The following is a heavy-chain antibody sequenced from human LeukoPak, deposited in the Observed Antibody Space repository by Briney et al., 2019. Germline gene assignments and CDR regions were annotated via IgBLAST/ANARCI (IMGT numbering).Heavy chain of an antibody. D-gene: IGHD3-3*01. J-gene: IGHJ4*02. CDR1: GYSISSGYY. CDR2: IYHSGST. Sequence: PSETLSLTCTVSGYSISSGYYWGWIRQPPGKGLEWIGSIYHSGSTYYNPSHKSRVTISVDTSKNQFSLKLSSVTAADTAVYYCARYGSGYYPFDYWGQGTLVTVSS. V-gene: IGHV4-38-2*02. CDR3: ARYGSGYYPFDY.